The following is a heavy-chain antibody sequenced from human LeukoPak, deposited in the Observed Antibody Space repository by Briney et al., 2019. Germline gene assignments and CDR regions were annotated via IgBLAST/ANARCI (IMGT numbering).Heavy chain of an antibody. V-gene: IGHV3-74*01. CDR3: ARDQIYCTGGYCYFDY. CDR2: IKSDGSST. CDR1: GXTFSSYW. D-gene: IGHD2-8*02. J-gene: IGHJ4*02. Sequence: GGSLRLSCAASGXTFSSYWVHWVRQAPGKGQVWVSRIKSDGSSTSYADSVKGRFTISRDNAKNTLYLQMNGVRAEDTAVYYCARDQIYCTGGYCYFDYWGRGTLVTVSS.